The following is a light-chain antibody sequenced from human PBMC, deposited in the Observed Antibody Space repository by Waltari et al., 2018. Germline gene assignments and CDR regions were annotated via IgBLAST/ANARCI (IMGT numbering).Light chain of an antibody. CDR2: EVD. J-gene: IGLJ7*01. CDR3: CSYAGSTFV. Sequence: QSALTQPASVSGSPGQSITIPCSGSSSNVRSLKLVSWYQQNPGKAPKLMIYEVDKRASGIPGRFSGSKSDSTASLTISGLQAEDEAVYYCCSYAGSTFVFGGGTQLTVL. CDR1: SSNVRSLKL. V-gene: IGLV2-23*02.